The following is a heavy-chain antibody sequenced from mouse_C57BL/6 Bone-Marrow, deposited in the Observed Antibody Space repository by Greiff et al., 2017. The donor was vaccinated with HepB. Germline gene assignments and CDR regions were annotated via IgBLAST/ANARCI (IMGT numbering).Heavy chain of an antibody. Sequence: EVQLQQSGPELVKPGASVKISCKASGYTFTDYYMNWVKQSHGKSLEWIGDINPNNGGTSYNQKFKGKATLTVDKSSSTAYMELRSLTSEDSAVYYCARVGVTTVVATSDYFDYWGQGTTLTVSS. V-gene: IGHV1-26*01. CDR1: GYTFTDYY. CDR2: INPNNGGT. CDR3: ARVGVTTVVATSDYFDY. J-gene: IGHJ2*01. D-gene: IGHD1-1*01.